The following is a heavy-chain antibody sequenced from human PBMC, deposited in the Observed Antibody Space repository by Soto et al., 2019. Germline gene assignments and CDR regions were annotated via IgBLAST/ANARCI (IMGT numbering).Heavy chain of an antibody. J-gene: IGHJ6*03. CDR2: ISSSSSYI. CDR3: ARADIVATIVRDYYYMDV. V-gene: IGHV3-21*01. Sequence: GGSLRLSCAASGFTFSSYSMNWVRQAPGKGLEWVSSISSSSSYIYYADSVKGRFTISRDNAKNSLYLQMNSLRAEDTAVYYCARADIVATIVRDYYYMDVWGKGTTVTVSS. CDR1: GFTFSSYS. D-gene: IGHD5-12*01.